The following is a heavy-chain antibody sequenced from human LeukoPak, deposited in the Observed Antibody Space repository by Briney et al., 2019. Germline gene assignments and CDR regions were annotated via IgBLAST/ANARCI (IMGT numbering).Heavy chain of an antibody. Sequence: SETLSLTCTVSGGSLSIYYWSWIRQPPGKGLEGIGDIYYSGSTNYNPSLKRRVTISVDTSKNQFSLRLSSATAADTAVYYCARARVHCMDVWGQGTTVTVSS. CDR1: GGSLSIYY. J-gene: IGHJ6*02. CDR2: IYYSGST. CDR3: ARARVHCMDV. V-gene: IGHV4-59*08.